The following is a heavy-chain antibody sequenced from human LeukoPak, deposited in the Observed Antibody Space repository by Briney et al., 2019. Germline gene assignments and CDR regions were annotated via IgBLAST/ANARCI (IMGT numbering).Heavy chain of an antibody. D-gene: IGHD6-19*01. CDR1: GGSISSNHYY. CDR3: ARVGAGYSSGWYKN. V-gene: IGHV4-39*07. CDR2: IYYSGNT. Sequence: SETLSLTCTVSGGSISSNHYYWGWIRQPPGKGLEWLGNIYYSGNTYYNPSLKSRVTISVDTSKNQFSLKLSSVTAADTAVYYCARVGAGYSSGWYKNWGQGTLVTVSS. J-gene: IGHJ4*02.